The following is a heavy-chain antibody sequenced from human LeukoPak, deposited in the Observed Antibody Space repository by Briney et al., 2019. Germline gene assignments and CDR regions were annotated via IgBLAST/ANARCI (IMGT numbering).Heavy chain of an antibody. D-gene: IGHD1-26*01. J-gene: IGHJ6*02. CDR2: ISSSGSTI. Sequence: PGGSLRLSCAASGFTFSSYEMNWVRQAPGKGLEWVSYISSSGSTIYYADSVKGRFTISRDNAKNTVSLQMNSLRAEDTAVYYCASDGAYAMAVWGQGTTVTVSS. V-gene: IGHV3-48*03. CDR3: ASDGAYAMAV. CDR1: GFTFSSYE.